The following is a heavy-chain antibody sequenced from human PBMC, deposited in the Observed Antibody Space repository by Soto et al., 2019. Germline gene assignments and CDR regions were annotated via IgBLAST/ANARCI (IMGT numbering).Heavy chain of an antibody. D-gene: IGHD6-19*01. CDR2: IRARAYGGAT. V-gene: IGHV3-49*03. CDR3: SKDLISRVAAFDS. Sequence: GGSLRLSCTTSGFTFGDYALGWFRQAPGKGLEWVSFIRARAYGGATAYAASVRGRFTISRDDSRNIAYLQMDRLITEDTGVYYCSKDLISRVAAFDSWGQGTPVTVYS. J-gene: IGHJ4*02. CDR1: GFTFGDYA.